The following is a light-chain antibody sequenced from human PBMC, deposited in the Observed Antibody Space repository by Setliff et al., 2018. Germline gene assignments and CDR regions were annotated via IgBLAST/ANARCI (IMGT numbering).Light chain of an antibody. CDR1: GRDVGSYDL. CDR3: NAYSADTTYV. Sequence: QSALTQPASVSGSPGQSITISCSGTGRDVGSYDLVSWYQQHPGKAPKLIIYAVSDRPSGVSHRFSGSKSGNTVYLTISGLRTEDEADYYCNAYSADTTYVFGSGTKV. CDR2: AVS. V-gene: IGLV2-14*03. J-gene: IGLJ1*01.